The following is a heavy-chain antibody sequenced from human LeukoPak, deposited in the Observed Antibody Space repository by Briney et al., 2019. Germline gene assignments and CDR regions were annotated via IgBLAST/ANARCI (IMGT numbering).Heavy chain of an antibody. J-gene: IGHJ4*02. D-gene: IGHD3-10*01. V-gene: IGHV3-21*01. CDR1: GFTFSSYS. CDR3: ASEAMVRGALDY. CDR2: ISSSSSYI. Sequence: GGSLRLSCAASGFTFSSYSMNWVCQAPGKGLEWVSSISSSSSYIYYADSVKGRFTISRDNAKNSLYLQMNSLRAEDTAVYYCASEAMVRGALDYWGQGTLVTVSS.